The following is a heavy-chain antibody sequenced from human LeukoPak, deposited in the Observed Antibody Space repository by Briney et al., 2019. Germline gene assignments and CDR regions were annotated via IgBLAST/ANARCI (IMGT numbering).Heavy chain of an antibody. CDR1: GLTFSSYG. CDR3: ATLPVTTDYYYGMDV. Sequence: GGSLRLSCAASGLTFSSYGMHWVRQAPGKGLEWVAVIWYDGSNKYYADSVKGRFTISRDNSKNTLYLQMNSLRAEDTAVYYCATLPVTTDYYYGMDVWGRGTTVTVSS. V-gene: IGHV3-33*01. D-gene: IGHD4-11*01. CDR2: IWYDGSNK. J-gene: IGHJ6*02.